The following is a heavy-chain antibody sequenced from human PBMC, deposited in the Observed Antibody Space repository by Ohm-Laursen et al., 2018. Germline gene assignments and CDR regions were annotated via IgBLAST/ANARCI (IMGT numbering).Heavy chain of an antibody. V-gene: IGHV3-15*01. CDR1: GSPFSNSW. CDR2: IKSKPVGGTI. Sequence: PLRLSCAASGSPFSNSWMSWVRQAPGTWLEWVGLIKSKPVGGTIDYAAPVKGRFTISRDDSKNTLYLEMSSLKIEDTAVYYCTTHLEDCGGDCWIYWGQGTLVTVSS. J-gene: IGHJ4*02. CDR3: TTHLEDCGGDCWIY. D-gene: IGHD2-21*02.